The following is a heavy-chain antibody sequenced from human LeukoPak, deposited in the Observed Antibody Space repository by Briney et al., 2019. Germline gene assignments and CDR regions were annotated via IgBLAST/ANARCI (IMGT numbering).Heavy chain of an antibody. CDR3: ARERPRGSAPIGGYYYYYGMDV. CDR1: GGSISSGGYS. CDR2: IYHSGST. J-gene: IGHJ6*02. D-gene: IGHD2-8*01. V-gene: IGHV4-30-2*01. Sequence: SETLSLICAVSGGSISSGGYSWSWIRQPPRKGLEWFGYIYHSGSTYYSPSLKSRVTISVDSSNNQFCLKLSSVTDADTAVYYCARERPRGSAPIGGYYYYYGMDVWGQGTTVTVSS.